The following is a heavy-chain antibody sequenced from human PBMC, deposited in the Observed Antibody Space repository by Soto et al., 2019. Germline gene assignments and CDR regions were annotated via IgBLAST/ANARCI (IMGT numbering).Heavy chain of an antibody. J-gene: IGHJ5*02. CDR1: GFTFSSYA. D-gene: IGHD6-6*01. CDR3: ASSIAARYGWFDP. V-gene: IGHV3-23*01. Sequence: EVQLLESGGGLVQPGGSLRLSCAASGFTFSSYAMSWVRQAPGKGLEWVSAISGSGGSTYYADSVKGRCTISRDNSKNALYLQMNSLRAEDTAVYYFASSIAARYGWFDPWGQGTLVTVSS. CDR2: ISGSGGST.